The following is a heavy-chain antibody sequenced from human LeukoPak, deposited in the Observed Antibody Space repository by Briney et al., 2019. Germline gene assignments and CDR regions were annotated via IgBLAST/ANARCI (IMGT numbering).Heavy chain of an antibody. CDR3: AAGGDVEMATKKNIDY. J-gene: IGHJ4*02. V-gene: IGHV3-21*01. D-gene: IGHD5-24*01. Sequence: GGSLRLSCAASGFTFSSYSMNWVRQAPGKGLEWVSSISSSSSYIYYADSVKGRFTISRDNAKNSLYLRMNSLRAEDTAVYYCAAGGDVEMATKKNIDYWGQGTLVTVSS. CDR2: ISSSSSYI. CDR1: GFTFSSYS.